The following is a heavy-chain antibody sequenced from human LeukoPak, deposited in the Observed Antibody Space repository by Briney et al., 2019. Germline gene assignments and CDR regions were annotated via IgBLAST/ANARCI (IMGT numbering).Heavy chain of an antibody. CDR3: ARRRYRCSGGSCYQHFDY. CDR1: GFTFSSYA. Sequence: GGSLRLSCAASGFTFSSYAMHWVRQAPGKGLEWVAVISYDGSNKYYADSVKGRFTISRDNSKNTLYLQMNSLRAEDTAVYYCARRRYRCSGGSCYQHFDYWGQGTLVTVSS. V-gene: IGHV3-30*04. CDR2: ISYDGSNK. J-gene: IGHJ4*02. D-gene: IGHD2-15*01.